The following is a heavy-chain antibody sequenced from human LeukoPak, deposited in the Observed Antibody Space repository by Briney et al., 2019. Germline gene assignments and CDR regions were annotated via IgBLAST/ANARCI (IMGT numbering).Heavy chain of an antibody. D-gene: IGHD4-17*01. CDR3: AREGRQDYVYLDH. V-gene: IGHV4-59*01. CDR1: GGSISSYY. Sequence: SETPSLTCTVSGGSISSYYWSWIRQPPGKGLEWIGYINYSGSTNYNPSLKSRVTMSVDTSKNQFSLKLSSVTAADTAMYYCAREGRQDYVYLDHWGQGSLVTVSS. J-gene: IGHJ4*02. CDR2: INYSGST.